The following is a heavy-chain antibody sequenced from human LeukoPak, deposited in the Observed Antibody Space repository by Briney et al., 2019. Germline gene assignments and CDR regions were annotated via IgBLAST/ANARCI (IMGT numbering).Heavy chain of an antibody. CDR2: IYYSGST. CDR1: GYSISSGYY. Sequence: SSETLSLTCTVSGYSISSGYYWSWIRQPPGKGLEWIGYIYYSGSTNYNPSLKSRVTISVDTSKNQFSLKLSSVTAADTAVYYCARNYYDSSGTPFDYWGQGTLVTVSS. CDR3: ARNYYDSSGTPFDY. D-gene: IGHD3-22*01. J-gene: IGHJ4*02. V-gene: IGHV4-61*01.